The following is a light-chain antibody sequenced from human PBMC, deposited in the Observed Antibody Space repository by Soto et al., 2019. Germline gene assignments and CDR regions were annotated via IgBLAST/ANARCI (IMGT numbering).Light chain of an antibody. V-gene: IGKV3-15*01. CDR3: TLSGNGQLT. J-gene: IGKJ4*01. CDR1: QNVYNN. Sequence: EIVMTQSPATLSVSPGEGATLSCKASQNVYNNLAWYQQRPGQPPRLLIYDASTRATGISARFSGSGYGTELFVTRGCLQSVVFAVYVGTLSGNGQLTFGGATKV. CDR2: DAS.